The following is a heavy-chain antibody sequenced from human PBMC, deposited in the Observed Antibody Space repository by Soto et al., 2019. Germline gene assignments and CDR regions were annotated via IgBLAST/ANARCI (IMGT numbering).Heavy chain of an antibody. Sequence: SETLSLTCTFSGDSISRSNYIWGWIRQPPGKGLEWIGSIYYSGSTYYNPSLKSRVTISVDTSKNQFSLKLSSVTAADTAVYYCARDHYVYDILAGYGYYYGMDVWGQGTTVTVSS. CDR2: IYYSGST. V-gene: IGHV4-39*07. CDR1: GDSISRSNYI. J-gene: IGHJ6*02. CDR3: ARDHYVYDILAGYGYYYGMDV. D-gene: IGHD3-9*01.